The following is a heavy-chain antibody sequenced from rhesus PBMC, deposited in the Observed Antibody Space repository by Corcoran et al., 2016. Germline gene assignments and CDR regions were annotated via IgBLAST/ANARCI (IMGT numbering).Heavy chain of an antibody. CDR2: VDPEDGEA. CDR1: GYPFTDSS. D-gene: IGHD6-31*01. V-gene: IGHV1-111*02. Sequence: VQLVQSGAEVKTPGASVKLSCQASGYPFTDSSLPWVRQAPGKGLEWMGRVDPEDGEAIHAQKFQDRVTITADTSTDTADRELSSLRSEDTAVYYCATRASRGWYFDYWGQGVLVTVSS. CDR3: ATRASRGWYFDY. J-gene: IGHJ4*01.